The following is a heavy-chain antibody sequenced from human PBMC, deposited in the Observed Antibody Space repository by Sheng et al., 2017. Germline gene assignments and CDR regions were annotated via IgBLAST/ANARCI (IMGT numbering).Heavy chain of an antibody. J-gene: IGHJ4*02. CDR1: GFTFSSYA. Sequence: EVQLLESGGGLVQPGGSLRLSCAASGFTFSSYAMSWVRQAPGKGLEWVSAISGSGGSTYYADSVKGRFTISRDNSKNTLYLQMNSLRAEDTAVYYCAKDEALPGYYYGSGSYPDYWGQGTLVTVSS. CDR3: AKDEALPGYYYGSGSYPDY. D-gene: IGHD3-10*01. CDR2: ISGSGGST. V-gene: IGHV3-23*01.